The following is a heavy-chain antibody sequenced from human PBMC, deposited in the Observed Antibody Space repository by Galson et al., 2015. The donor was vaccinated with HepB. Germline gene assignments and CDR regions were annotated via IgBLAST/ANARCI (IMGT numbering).Heavy chain of an antibody. CDR3: AREKDCGADCAIDY. Sequence: SLRLSCAASGFSFSTYVMYWVRQAPGKGLEWVAVISYDVNKRYYADSVKDRFTISRDNSKNTLYLQMNSLRTEDTALYYCAREKDCGADCAIDYWGQGTLVTVSS. J-gene: IGHJ4*02. V-gene: IGHV3-30-3*01. CDR1: GFSFSTYV. CDR2: ISYDVNKR. D-gene: IGHD2-21*02.